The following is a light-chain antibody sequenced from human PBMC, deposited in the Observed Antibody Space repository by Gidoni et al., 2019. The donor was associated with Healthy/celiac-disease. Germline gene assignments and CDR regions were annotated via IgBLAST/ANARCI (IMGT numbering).Light chain of an antibody. CDR3: QQLNSYRLT. CDR1: QGISSY. V-gene: IGKV1-9*01. CDR2: AAS. J-gene: IGKJ4*01. Sequence: IQLTQSPSSLSASVGDRVTITCRASQGISSYLAWYQQKPGKAPKLLIYAASTLQSGVPSRFSGSGSGTDFTPTISSLQPEDFATYYCQQLNSYRLTFGGGTKVEIK.